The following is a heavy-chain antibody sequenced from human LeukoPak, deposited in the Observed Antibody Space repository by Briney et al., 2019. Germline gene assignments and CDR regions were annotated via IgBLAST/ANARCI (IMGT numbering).Heavy chain of an antibody. D-gene: IGHD2-2*01. CDR1: GGSISSYY. J-gene: IGHJ5*02. V-gene: IGHV4-59*01. Sequence: PSETLSLTCTVSGGSISSYYWGWIRQPPGKGLEWIGYIYYSGSTNYNPSLKSRVTISVDTSKNQFSLKLSSVTAADTAVYYCARDSCSSTSCYGWFDPWGQGTLVTVSS. CDR2: IYYSGST. CDR3: ARDSCSSTSCYGWFDP.